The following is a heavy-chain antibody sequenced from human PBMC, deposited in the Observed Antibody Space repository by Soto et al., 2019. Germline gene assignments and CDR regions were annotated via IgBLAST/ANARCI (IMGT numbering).Heavy chain of an antibody. Sequence: PGGSLRLSCAASGFMFSAYTMNWVRQAPGKGLEWLSSISDDSSYIDYADSLRGRFTVSRDNARNSLYLQIDSLGVEDTAVYYCGTSYYFNHWGPGTLVTVSS. CDR2: ISDDSSYI. CDR3: GTSYYFNH. D-gene: IGHD2-8*01. CDR1: GFMFSAYT. V-gene: IGHV3-21*06. J-gene: IGHJ1*01.